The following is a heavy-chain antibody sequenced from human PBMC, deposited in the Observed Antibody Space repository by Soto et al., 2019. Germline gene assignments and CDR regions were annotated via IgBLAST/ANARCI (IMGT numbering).Heavy chain of an antibody. CDR3: ARAHGRLVVAAARDNAFDI. J-gene: IGHJ3*02. D-gene: IGHD3-22*01. CDR2: INPNSGGT. Sequence: ASVKVSCKASGYTFTGYDMHWVRQAPGQGLEWMGWINPNSGGTNYAQKLQGWVTMTRDTSISTAYMELSRLRSDDTAVYYCARAHGRLVVAAARDNAFDIWGQRTTVAVS. V-gene: IGHV1-2*04. CDR1: GYTFTGYD.